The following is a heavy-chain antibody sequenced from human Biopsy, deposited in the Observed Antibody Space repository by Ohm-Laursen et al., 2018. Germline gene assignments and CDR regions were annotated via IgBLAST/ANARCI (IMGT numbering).Heavy chain of an antibody. CDR1: SYTFTDYN. Sequence: SVKVSCKASSYTFTDYNIHWMRQAPGQGLEWLGENIPILGTGNYAQKFQDRVTVAADTSTSTATMELRSLRSDDTAVYYCATKLTGYFHHWGQGTLVIVSS. CDR2: NIPILGTG. CDR3: ATKLTGYFHH. D-gene: IGHD3-9*01. J-gene: IGHJ1*01. V-gene: IGHV1-69*06.